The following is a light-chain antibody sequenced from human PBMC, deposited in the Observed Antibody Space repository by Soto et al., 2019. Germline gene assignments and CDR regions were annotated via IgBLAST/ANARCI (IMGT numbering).Light chain of an antibody. CDR2: DVS. CDR1: SSDLGRYNY. J-gene: IGLJ2*01. V-gene: IGLV2-14*03. CDR3: GSYTSSDTMI. Sequence: QSALTQPASVSVSPGQSITISCTGTSSDLGRYNYVSWYQHSPGKAPKLIIYDVSDRPSGVSNRFSGSKSGTTASLTISGLQSEDEADYYCGSYTSSDTMIFGGGTKLTVL.